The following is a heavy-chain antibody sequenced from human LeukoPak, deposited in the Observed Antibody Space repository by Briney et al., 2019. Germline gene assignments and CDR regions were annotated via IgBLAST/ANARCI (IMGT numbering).Heavy chain of an antibody. D-gene: IGHD5-12*01. V-gene: IGHV1-2*02. CDR1: GYTFTGYY. CDR3: ARSNSGYTYIDY. CDR2: INPNSGGT. Sequence: ASVKVSCKASGYTFTGYYMRWVRQAPGQGLEWMGWINPNSGGTNYAQKFQGRVTMTRDTSISTAYMELSRLRSDDTAVYYCARSNSGYTYIDYWGQGALVTVSS. J-gene: IGHJ4*02.